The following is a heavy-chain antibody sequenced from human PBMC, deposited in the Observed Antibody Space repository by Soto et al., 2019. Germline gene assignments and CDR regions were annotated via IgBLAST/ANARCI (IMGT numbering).Heavy chain of an antibody. CDR1: GYTFTNYW. CDR3: ARHPEPHYDFVSGHSPGGMDV. CDR2: IDPSDSFT. V-gene: IGHV5-10-1*03. D-gene: IGHD3-3*01. J-gene: IGHJ6*02. Sequence: EVQLVQSGSEVKKAGESLRIPCQASGYTFTNYWISWVRQMPGKGLEWTGRIDPSDSFTKYSPSLQGHVTFSIDKSIDTAYVQWTSLQASDAAIYYCARHPEPHYDFVSGHSPGGMDVWGQGTTVTVS.